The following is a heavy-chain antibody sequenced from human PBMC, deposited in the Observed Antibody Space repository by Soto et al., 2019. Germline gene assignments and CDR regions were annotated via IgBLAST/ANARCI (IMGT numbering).Heavy chain of an antibody. Sequence: GGSLRLSCAASGFTFSSYGMHWVRQAPGKGLEWVAVISYDGSNKYYADSVKGRFTISRDNSKNTLYLQMNSLRAEDTAVYYCARSTYDFWSGYSVYYGMDVWGQGTTVTVSS. CDR2: ISYDGSNK. CDR3: ARSTYDFWSGYSVYYGMDV. D-gene: IGHD3-3*01. CDR1: GFTFSSYG. J-gene: IGHJ6*02. V-gene: IGHV3-30*03.